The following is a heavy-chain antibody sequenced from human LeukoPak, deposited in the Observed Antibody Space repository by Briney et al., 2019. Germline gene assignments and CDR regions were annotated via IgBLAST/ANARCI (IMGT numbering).Heavy chain of an antibody. D-gene: IGHD3-10*01. CDR3: ARDHRGLFDY. V-gene: IGHV3-7*04. CDR2: VNLDGSDK. Sequence: PGGSLRLSCAASGFTFSSHWMSWVRQAPGKGLEGVANVNLDGSDKYYVDSVKGRFTISRDNAKNSLYLQMSSLRGEDTAVYYCARDHRGLFDYWGQGTLVTVST. J-gene: IGHJ4*02. CDR1: GFTFSSHW.